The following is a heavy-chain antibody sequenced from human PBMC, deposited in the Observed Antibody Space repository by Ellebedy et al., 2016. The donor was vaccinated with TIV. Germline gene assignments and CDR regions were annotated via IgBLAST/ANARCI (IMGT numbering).Heavy chain of an antibody. J-gene: IGHJ4*02. CDR3: ARGDTNSGDY. V-gene: IGHV3-74*01. D-gene: IGHD3-3*01. Sequence: GGSLRLXXEVSGLTFSGYWMHWVRQAPGKGLVWVSRITNDGSETRYADSVKGRFTISRDNARKTVYLQMGSLRAEDTAVYYCARGDTNSGDYWGQGTLVSVSS. CDR1: GLTFSGYW. CDR2: ITNDGSET.